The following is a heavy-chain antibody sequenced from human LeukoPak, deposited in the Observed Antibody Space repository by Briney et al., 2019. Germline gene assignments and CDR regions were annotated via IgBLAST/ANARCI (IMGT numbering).Heavy chain of an antibody. Sequence: GSLRLSCAASGFTLSSFWMSLVRQAPGKGLEWVANKKQDGSEEFYVDSVKGRFTISRDNAKNSLYLQMNSLRAEDTAVYYCARKDTIFGVTWGQGTLVTVSS. J-gene: IGHJ5*02. CDR1: GFTLSSFW. CDR2: KKQDGSEE. V-gene: IGHV3-7*01. D-gene: IGHD3-3*01. CDR3: ARKDTIFGVT.